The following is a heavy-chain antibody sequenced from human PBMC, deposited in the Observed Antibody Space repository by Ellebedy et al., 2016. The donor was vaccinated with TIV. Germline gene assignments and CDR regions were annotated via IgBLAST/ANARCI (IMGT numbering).Heavy chain of an antibody. CDR1: GFTFSKYA. J-gene: IGHJ6*02. Sequence: GESLKISXAASGFTFSKYAVTWVRQAPGKGLDWVSSISATSLSTYYADSVKGRFTISRDNSKNTLYLQMNSLRAEDTAVYYCAKPIGQMTQFQHTMDVWGQGTTVTASS. CDR3: AKPIGQMTQFQHTMDV. CDR2: ISATSLST. V-gene: IGHV3-23*01. D-gene: IGHD2-21*01.